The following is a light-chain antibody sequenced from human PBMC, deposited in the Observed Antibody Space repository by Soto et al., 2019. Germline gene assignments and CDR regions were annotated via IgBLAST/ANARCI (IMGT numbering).Light chain of an antibody. CDR3: QQTTSLPFT. V-gene: IGKV1D-12*01. J-gene: IGKJ3*01. CDR2: GAT. Sequence: DIQMTQSPSSVSASVGDRVTITCRASQGISTWLAWYQQKPGKAPKLLIYGATNLESGVPSRFSGSGSGTEFTLTISSLQPEDFASYYCQQTTSLPFTFGPGTKVDIK. CDR1: QGISTW.